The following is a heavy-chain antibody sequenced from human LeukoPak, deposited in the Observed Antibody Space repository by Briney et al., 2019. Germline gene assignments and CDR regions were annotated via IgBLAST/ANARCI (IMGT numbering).Heavy chain of an antibody. V-gene: IGHV4-59*01. CDR3: ARDRVGGYYYYYGMDV. CDR2: IHYSGST. J-gene: IGHJ6*02. CDR1: GGSISSYY. Sequence: KTSETLSLTCTVSGGSISSYYWSWIRQPPGKGLEWIGYIHYSGSTNYNPSLKSRVTISVDTSKNQFSLKLSSVTAADTAVYYCARDRVGGYYYYYGMDVWGQGTTVTVSS.